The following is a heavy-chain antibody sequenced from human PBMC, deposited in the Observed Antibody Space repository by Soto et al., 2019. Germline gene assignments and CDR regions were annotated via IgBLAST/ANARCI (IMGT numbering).Heavy chain of an antibody. D-gene: IGHD1-26*01. CDR1: GFTFSDYY. Sequence: PGGSLGLSCAASGFTFSDYYMNWIRQAPGKGLEWVSYISSSSSYTNYADSVKGRFTISRDNAKNSLYLQMNSLRAEDTAVYYCARPSSWEATWYFDLWGRGTLVTVSS. CDR3: ARPSSWEATWYFDL. CDR2: ISSSSSYT. V-gene: IGHV3-11*03. J-gene: IGHJ2*01.